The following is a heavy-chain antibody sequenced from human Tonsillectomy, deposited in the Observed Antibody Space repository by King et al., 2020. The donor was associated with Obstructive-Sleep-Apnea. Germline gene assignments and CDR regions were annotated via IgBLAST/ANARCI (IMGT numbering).Heavy chain of an antibody. CDR3: ARSITSYSSGWYY. CDR1: GGSISSNNFY. J-gene: IGHJ4*02. CDR2: ISYSGGT. V-gene: IGHV4-39*07. D-gene: IGHD6-19*01. Sequence: QLQESGPGLVKPSETLSLPCTVSGGSISSNNFYWAWIRQPPGKGLEWIGSISYSGGTYYNPSLKSRVTISVDTSKNRFSLKLTSVTAADTAMYYCARSITSYSSGWYYWGQGTLVTVSS.